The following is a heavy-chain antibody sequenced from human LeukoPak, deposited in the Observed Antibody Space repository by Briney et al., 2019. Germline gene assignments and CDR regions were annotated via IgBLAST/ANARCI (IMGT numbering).Heavy chain of an antibody. CDR3: ARWGYCSGGSCYDY. V-gene: IGHV4-34*01. CDR1: GGSFSGYY. D-gene: IGHD2-15*01. J-gene: IGHJ4*02. CDR2: INHSGST. Sequence: SETLSLTCAVYGGSFSGYYWSWIRQPPGKGLEWIVEINHSGSTNYNPSLKSRVTISVDTSKNQFSLKLSSVTAADTAVYYCARWGYCSGGSCYDYWGQGTLVTVSS.